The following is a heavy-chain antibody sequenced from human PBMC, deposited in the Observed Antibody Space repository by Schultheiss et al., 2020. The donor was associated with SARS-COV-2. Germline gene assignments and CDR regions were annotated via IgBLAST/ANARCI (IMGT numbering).Heavy chain of an antibody. V-gene: IGHV4-59*01. Sequence: SETLSLTCAVSGYSIRSYYWSWIRQPPGKGLEWIGYMYYSGSTNYNPYLKSRVAISVDTSKNQFSLKLSSVTAADTAVYYCAREDGLRLFDYWGQGTLVTVSS. CDR1: GYSIRSYY. CDR2: MYYSGST. D-gene: IGHD4-17*01. CDR3: AREDGLRLFDY. J-gene: IGHJ4*02.